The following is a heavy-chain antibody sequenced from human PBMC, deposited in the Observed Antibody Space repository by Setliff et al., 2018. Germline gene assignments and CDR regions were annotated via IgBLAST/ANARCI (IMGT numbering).Heavy chain of an antibody. Sequence: ASVKVSCKASGYTFTTYGISWVRQAPGQGLEWMGWISAYNGNTNYAQKLQGRVTMTTDTSTSTAYMELRSLRSDDPAVYYCARMAGGESAPRFITIFGVVDYWGQGTLVTVSS. D-gene: IGHD3-3*01. V-gene: IGHV1-18*01. CDR2: ISAYNGNT. J-gene: IGHJ4*02. CDR1: GYTFTTYG. CDR3: ARMAGGESAPRFITIFGVVDY.